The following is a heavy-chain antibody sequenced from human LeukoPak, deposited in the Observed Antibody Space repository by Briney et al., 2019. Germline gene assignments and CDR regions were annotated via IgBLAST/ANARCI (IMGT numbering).Heavy chain of an antibody. V-gene: IGHV1-18*01. CDR3: ARERAAAGAGVY. D-gene: IGHD6-13*01. CDR1: GYTFSNYA. CDR2: ISAYNGNT. J-gene: IGHJ4*02. Sequence: ASVKVSCKASGYTFSNYAMNWVRQAPGQGLEWMGRISAYNGNTNYAQNLQGRVTMTTDTSTSTAYMELRSLRSDDTAVYYCARERAAAGAGVYWGQGTLVTVSS.